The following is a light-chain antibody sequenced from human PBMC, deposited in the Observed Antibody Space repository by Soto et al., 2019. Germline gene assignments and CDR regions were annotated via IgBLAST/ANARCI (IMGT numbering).Light chain of an antibody. V-gene: IGKV4-1*01. J-gene: IGKJ4*01. CDR1: QSVLYSSNNKNY. CDR3: QQYYITEVT. CDR2: WAS. Sequence: DIVMTQSPDSLAVSLGERATINCKSSQSVLYSSNNKNYLAWYQQKPGQPPKLLIYWASTRESGVPDRFSGSGSGTDFTLTISSLQAEDVAVYYCQQYYITEVTFGGGTKVEIK.